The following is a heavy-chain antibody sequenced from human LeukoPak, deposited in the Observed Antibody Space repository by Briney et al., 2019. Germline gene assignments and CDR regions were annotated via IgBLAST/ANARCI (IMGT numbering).Heavy chain of an antibody. Sequence: PSETLSLTCAVYGGSFSGYYWSWLRQPPGKGLEWIGEINHSGSTNYNPSLKSRVTISVDTSKNQFSLKLSSVTAADTAVYYCAAASNYYYYYGMDVWGQGTTVTVSS. CDR1: GGSFSGYY. CDR2: INHSGST. CDR3: AAASNYYYYYGMDV. J-gene: IGHJ6*02. V-gene: IGHV4-34*01. D-gene: IGHD6-25*01.